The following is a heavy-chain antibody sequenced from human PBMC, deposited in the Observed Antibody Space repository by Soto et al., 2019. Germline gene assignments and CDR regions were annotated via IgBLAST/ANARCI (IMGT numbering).Heavy chain of an antibody. D-gene: IGHD5-12*01. CDR2: IYPGDSET. CDR3: ARAPGYSGYDGFYGMDV. J-gene: IGHJ6*02. V-gene: IGHV5-51*01. Sequence: GESLKISCKGSGYNFTTFWIGWVRQVPGKGLEWMGIIYPGDSETKYSPDFEGQVTISADRSTNTAYLQWRSLRASDTAMYYCARAPGYSGYDGFYGMDVWGQGTTVTVSS. CDR1: GYNFTTFW.